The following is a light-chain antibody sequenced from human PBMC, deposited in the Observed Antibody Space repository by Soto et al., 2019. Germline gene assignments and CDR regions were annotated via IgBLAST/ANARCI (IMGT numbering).Light chain of an antibody. V-gene: IGKV1-9*01. J-gene: IGKJ4*01. CDR3: QQLYSYPLT. CDR2: AAS. CDR1: QGITSY. Sequence: IQVTQSPSSLSASVGDRVTITCRAGQGITSYLAWYQQKPGKAPKLLIYAASALQTGVSSRFSGSGYGTDFALTISNLQTEDFATYFCQQLYSYPLTFGGGTKVEIK.